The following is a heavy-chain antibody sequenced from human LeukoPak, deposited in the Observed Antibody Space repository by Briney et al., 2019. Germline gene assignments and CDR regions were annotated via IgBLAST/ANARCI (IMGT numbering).Heavy chain of an antibody. CDR1: GYTLTELS. J-gene: IGHJ5*02. D-gene: IGHD6-13*01. CDR3: ATGIAAAGNDWFDP. V-gene: IGHV1-24*01. Sequence: ASVKVSCKVSGYTLTELSMHWVGQAPGKGLEWMGGFDPEDGETIYAQKFQGRVTMTEDTSTDTAYMELSSLRSEDTAVYYCATGIAAAGNDWFDPWGQGTLVTVSS. CDR2: FDPEDGET.